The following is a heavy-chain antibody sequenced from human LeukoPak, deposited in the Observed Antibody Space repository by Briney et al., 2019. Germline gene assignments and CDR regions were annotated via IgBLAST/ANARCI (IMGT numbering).Heavy chain of an antibody. CDR3: AKEGSGSYYFDY. Sequence: GGSLRLSCAASGFTVSSNYMSWVRQAPGKGLEWVSVIYSGGSTYYADSVKGRFTISRDNSKNTLYLQMNSLRAEDTAVYYCAKEGSGSYYFDYWGQGTLVTVST. D-gene: IGHD1-26*01. J-gene: IGHJ4*02. V-gene: IGHV3-53*01. CDR2: IYSGGST. CDR1: GFTVSSNY.